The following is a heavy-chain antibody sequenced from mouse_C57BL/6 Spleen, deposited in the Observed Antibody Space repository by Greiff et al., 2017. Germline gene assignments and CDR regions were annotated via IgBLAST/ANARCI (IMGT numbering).Heavy chain of an antibody. D-gene: IGHD1-1*01. Sequence: VKLQESGAELARPGASVKLSCKASGYTFTSYGISWVKQRTGQGLEWIGEIYPRSGNTYYNEKFKGKATLTADKSSSTAYMELRSLTSEDSAVYFCAREVYSGFAYWGQGTLVTVSA. J-gene: IGHJ3*01. CDR3: AREVYSGFAY. CDR1: GYTFTSYG. CDR2: IYPRSGNT. V-gene: IGHV1-81*01.